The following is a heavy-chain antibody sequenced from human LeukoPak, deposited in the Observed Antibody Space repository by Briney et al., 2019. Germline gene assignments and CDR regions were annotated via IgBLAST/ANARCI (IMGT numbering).Heavy chain of an antibody. V-gene: IGHV3-21*01. CDR1: GFTFSSYS. J-gene: IGHJ4*02. D-gene: IGHD6-19*01. CDR2: ISSSSSYI. Sequence: KPGGSLRLSCAASGFTFSSYSMNWVRQAPGKGLEWVSSISSSSSYIYYADSAKGRFTISRDNAKNSLYLQMNSLRAEDTAVYYCARDGRGWSNYYFDYWGQGTLVTVSS. CDR3: ARDGRGWSNYYFDY.